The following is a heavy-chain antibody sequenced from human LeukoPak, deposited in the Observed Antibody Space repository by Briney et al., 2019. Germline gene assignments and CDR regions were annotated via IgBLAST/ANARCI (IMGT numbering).Heavy chain of an antibody. Sequence: ASVKVSCKASGGTFSSYAISWVRQAPGQGLEWMGGIIPIFGTANYAQKFQGRVTITADESTSTAYMELSSLRSEDTAVYYCARGTTTVSHFDYWGQGTLVTVSS. V-gene: IGHV1-69*13. CDR3: ARGTTTVSHFDY. CDR1: GGTFSSYA. CDR2: IIPIFGTA. D-gene: IGHD4-11*01. J-gene: IGHJ4*02.